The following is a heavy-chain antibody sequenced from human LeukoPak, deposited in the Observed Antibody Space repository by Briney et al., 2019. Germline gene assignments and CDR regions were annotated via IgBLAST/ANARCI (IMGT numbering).Heavy chain of an antibody. CDR3: AREGEVVVAPHYGMDV. V-gene: IGHV4-4*07. Sequence: SETLSLTCTVSGDSISSYYWSWIRQPAGKGLEWIGRIYTSGSTNYNPSLKSRVTMSVDTSKNQFSLKLSSVTAADTAVYYCAREGEVVVAPHYGMDVWGQGTTVTVSS. J-gene: IGHJ6*02. CDR2: IYTSGST. CDR1: GDSISSYY. D-gene: IGHD2-15*01.